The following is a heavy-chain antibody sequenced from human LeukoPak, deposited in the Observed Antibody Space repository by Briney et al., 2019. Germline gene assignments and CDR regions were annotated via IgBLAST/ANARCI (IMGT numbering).Heavy chain of an antibody. CDR1: GFTFSSYA. D-gene: IGHD4-17*01. CDR3: ARDISRGDYGDYLFDY. CDR2: ISSNGSST. V-gene: IGHV3-64*01. Sequence: PGGSLRLSCAASGFTFSSYAMHWVRQAPGKGLEYVSSISSNGSSTYYANSVKGRFTISRDNSKNTLYLQMGSLRAEDMAVYYCARDISRGDYGDYLFDYWGQGTLVTVSS. J-gene: IGHJ4*02.